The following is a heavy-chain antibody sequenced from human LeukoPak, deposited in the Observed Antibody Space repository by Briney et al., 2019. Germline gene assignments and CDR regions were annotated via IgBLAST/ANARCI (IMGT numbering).Heavy chain of an antibody. CDR1: GFTFSSYW. CDR3: ARDLAVGAITGWFDS. D-gene: IGHD1-26*01. Sequence: GGSLRLSCAASGFTFSSYWMHWVRQAPGKGLVWVSRINSDGSSTSYADSVKGRFTISRDNAKNTLYLQMNSLRAEDTAVYYCARDLAVGAITGWFDSWGQGTLVTVSS. J-gene: IGHJ5*01. CDR2: INSDGSST. V-gene: IGHV3-74*01.